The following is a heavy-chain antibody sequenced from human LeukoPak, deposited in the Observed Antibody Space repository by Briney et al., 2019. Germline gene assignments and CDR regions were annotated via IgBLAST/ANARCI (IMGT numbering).Heavy chain of an antibody. V-gene: IGHV3-21*01. J-gene: IGHJ4*02. Sequence: GGSLRLSCAASGFTFSDYSMNWVRQVPGKRLEWVASVNTVSSYIYYAESMRGRFTISRDNAKNSLFLQMNSLRAEDTAVYYCARLRRNSDRSDFFYYYDHWGQGTLVTVSS. D-gene: IGHD3-22*01. CDR1: GFTFSDYS. CDR3: ARLRRNSDRSDFFYYYDH. CDR2: VNTVSSYI.